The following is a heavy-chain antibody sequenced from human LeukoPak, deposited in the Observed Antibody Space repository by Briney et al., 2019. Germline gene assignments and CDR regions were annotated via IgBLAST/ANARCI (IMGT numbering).Heavy chain of an antibody. CDR2: IKQDGSEK. Sequence: GGSLRLSCAASGFTFSSYWMSWVRQAPGKGLEWVANIKQDGSEKYYVDSVKGRFTISRDNAKNSLYLQMNSLRAEDTAVYYCARDNGYYDFWSGYDRYFDYWGQGTLVTASS. CDR3: ARDNGYYDFWSGYDRYFDY. V-gene: IGHV3-7*05. J-gene: IGHJ4*02. D-gene: IGHD3-3*01. CDR1: GFTFSSYW.